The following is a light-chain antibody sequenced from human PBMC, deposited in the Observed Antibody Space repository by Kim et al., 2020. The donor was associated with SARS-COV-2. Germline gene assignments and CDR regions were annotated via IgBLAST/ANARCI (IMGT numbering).Light chain of an antibody. Sequence: LSPGDSATRACRASQDIGNYLAWYQQKPGQAPRLLIYDTFNGATGIPARFSGSGSGTDFTRTISSLEPEDFAIYYCQQRNYWPVTFGQGTRLEIK. CDR3: QQRNYWPVT. V-gene: IGKV3-11*01. J-gene: IGKJ5*01. CDR1: QDIGNY. CDR2: DTF.